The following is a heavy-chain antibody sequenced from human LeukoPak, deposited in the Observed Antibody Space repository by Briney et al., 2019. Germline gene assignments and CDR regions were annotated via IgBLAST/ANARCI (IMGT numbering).Heavy chain of an antibody. J-gene: IGHJ4*02. Sequence: GGSLRLSCAASGFTFSTYGMHWVRQAPGKGLEWVAIISYDGNDKDYADSVRGRFTISRDNSKNTLYLQMNSLRGEDTAVYYCAKSTAPAGYYLDYWGQGTLVTVSS. CDR3: AKSTAPAGYYLDY. D-gene: IGHD2-2*01. V-gene: IGHV3-30*18. CDR2: ISYDGNDK. CDR1: GFTFSTYG.